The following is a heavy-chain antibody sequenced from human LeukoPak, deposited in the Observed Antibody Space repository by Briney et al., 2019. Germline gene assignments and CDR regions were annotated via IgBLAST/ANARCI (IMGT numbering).Heavy chain of an antibody. CDR3: AKDLPIEAFDI. CDR1: GFTFSSYG. J-gene: IGHJ3*02. CDR2: ISYDGSNK. Sequence: GRSLRLSCAASGFTFSSYGMHWVRQAPGKGLEWVAVISYDGSNKYYADSVKGRFTISRDNSKNTLYLQMNSLRAEGTAVYYCAKDLPIEAFDIWGQGTMVTSLQ. V-gene: IGHV3-30*18.